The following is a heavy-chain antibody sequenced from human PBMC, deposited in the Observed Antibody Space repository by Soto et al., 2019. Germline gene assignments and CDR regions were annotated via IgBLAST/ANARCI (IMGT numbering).Heavy chain of an antibody. CDR3: ARDRISFCSSTSCPLVYYGLDV. CDR2: IWHDGSKE. V-gene: IGHV3-33*01. D-gene: IGHD2-2*01. CDR1: GFNFKNYG. Sequence: GGSLRLSCEASGFNFKNYGMHWVRQAPGKGLQWVAVIWHDGSKEYYTDSVKGRFTISRDNPKNTLSLLLNSLTSEDTAVYYCARDRISFCSSTSCPLVYYGLDVWGQGTTVTISS. J-gene: IGHJ6*02.